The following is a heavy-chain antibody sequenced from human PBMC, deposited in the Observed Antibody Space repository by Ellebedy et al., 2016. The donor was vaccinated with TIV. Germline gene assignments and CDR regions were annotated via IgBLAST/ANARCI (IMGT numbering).Heavy chain of an antibody. Sequence: ASVKVSXXASGYAFTGYGISWVRQAPGQGLEWMGWISGHNGDTNYAQKFQGRVTMTTDRSTSTAYMELRSLRSDDTAVYYCARDYGYYFDYWGQGTLVTVSS. J-gene: IGHJ4*02. CDR2: ISGHNGDT. CDR3: ARDYGYYFDY. CDR1: GYAFTGYG. D-gene: IGHD3-10*01. V-gene: IGHV1-18*01.